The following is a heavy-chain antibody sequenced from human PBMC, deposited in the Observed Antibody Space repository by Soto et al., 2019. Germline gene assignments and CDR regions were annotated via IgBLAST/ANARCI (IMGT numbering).Heavy chain of an antibody. CDR1: GVSISSSNW. CDR2: IYHSGST. J-gene: IGHJ4*02. CDR3: ARSFYTVTSAYYFDY. D-gene: IGHD4-17*01. V-gene: IGHV4-4*02. Sequence: PSETLSLTCAVSGVSISSSNWWSWVRQPPGKGLEWIGEIYHSGSTNYNPSLKSRVTISVDKSKNQFSLKLSSVTAADTAVYYCARSFYTVTSAYYFDYWGQGTLVTVS.